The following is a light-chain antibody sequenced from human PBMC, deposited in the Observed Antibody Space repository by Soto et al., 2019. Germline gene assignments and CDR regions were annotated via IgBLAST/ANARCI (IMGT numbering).Light chain of an antibody. J-gene: IGKJ2*01. V-gene: IGKV3-20*01. CDR1: RSLSSSY. Sequence: EIVLSQSPDTLSLSPGERATLSCRASRSLSSSYVVWYQQKPGQAPRLLIYAASRRATGIPDRFSGSGSATEYTLTISRLEPEDFAVYYCQQQGTFGQGTKVDIK. CDR3: QQQGT. CDR2: AAS.